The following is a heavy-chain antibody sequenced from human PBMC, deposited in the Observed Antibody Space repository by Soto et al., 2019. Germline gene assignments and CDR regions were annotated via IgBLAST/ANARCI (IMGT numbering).Heavy chain of an antibody. Sequence: PGGSLRLSCAASGFTFSNYPMSWVRQAPGKGLEGVSGMSGSGASTDYAASVKGRFTISRDNSKNTLYLQMNSLRGEDTAIYYCAKVGSGWYYFDYWGQGTLVPVSS. J-gene: IGHJ4*02. CDR1: GFTFSNYP. CDR3: AKVGSGWYYFDY. CDR2: MSGSGAST. D-gene: IGHD6-19*01. V-gene: IGHV3-23*01.